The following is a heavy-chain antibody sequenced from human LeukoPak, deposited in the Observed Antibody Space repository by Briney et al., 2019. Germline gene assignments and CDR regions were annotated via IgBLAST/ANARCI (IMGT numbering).Heavy chain of an antibody. J-gene: IGHJ4*02. Sequence: KSSETLSLTCTVSGGSISSYYWSWIRQPPGKGLEWIGYIYYSGSTNYNPSLKSRVTISVDTSKNQFSLKLSSVTAADTAVYYCAGSYGAFFGYWGQGTLVTVSS. CDR3: AGSYGAFFGY. V-gene: IGHV4-59*01. CDR2: IYYSGST. D-gene: IGHD3-16*01. CDR1: GGSISSYY.